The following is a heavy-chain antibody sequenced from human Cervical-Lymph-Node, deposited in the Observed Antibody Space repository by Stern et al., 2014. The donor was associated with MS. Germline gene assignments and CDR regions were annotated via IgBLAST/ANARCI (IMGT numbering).Heavy chain of an antibody. D-gene: IGHD3-3*01. CDR3: ARLYYDFWSGYHYYYYYGMDV. V-gene: IGHV4-61*02. CDR2: IYTSGST. J-gene: IGHJ6*02. Sequence: QVQLQESGPGLVKPSQTLSLTCTVSGGSISSGSYYWSWIRQPAGKGLEWIGRIYTSGSTNYNPSLKSRVTISVDTSKNQFPLKLSSVTAADTAVYYCARLYYDFWSGYHYYYYYGMDVWGQGTTVTVSS. CDR1: GGSISSGSYY.